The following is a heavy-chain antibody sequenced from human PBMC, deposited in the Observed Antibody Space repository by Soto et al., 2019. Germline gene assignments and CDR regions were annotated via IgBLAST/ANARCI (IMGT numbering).Heavy chain of an antibody. CDR1: GGSISSYY. Sequence: SETLSLTCTVSGGSISSYYWSWIRQPPGKGLEWIGYIYYSGSTNYNPSLKSRVTISVDTSKNQFSLKLSSVTAADTAVYYCARERLSAVVPAAMRASDIWGQGTMVTV. CDR3: ARERLSAVVPAAMRASDI. CDR2: IYYSGST. D-gene: IGHD2-2*01. J-gene: IGHJ3*02. V-gene: IGHV4-59*01.